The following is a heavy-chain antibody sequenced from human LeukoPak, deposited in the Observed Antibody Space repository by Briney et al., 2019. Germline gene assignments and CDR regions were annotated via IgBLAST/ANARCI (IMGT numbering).Heavy chain of an antibody. Sequence: SETLSLTCTVSGGSVSRDNYSWSWIRQPPGKGLEWIGYISYSGSTNYNPSLKSRVTISVDTSKNQFSLTLRSVTAADTAVYYCARDQNAYCGGDCYSYWYFDLWGRGTLVTVSS. D-gene: IGHD2-21*02. CDR2: ISYSGST. CDR3: ARDQNAYCGGDCYSYWYFDL. J-gene: IGHJ2*01. V-gene: IGHV4-61*01. CDR1: GGSVSRDNYS.